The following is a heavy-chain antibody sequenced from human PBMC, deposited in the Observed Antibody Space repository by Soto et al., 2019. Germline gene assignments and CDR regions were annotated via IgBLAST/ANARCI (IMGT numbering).Heavy chain of an antibody. Sequence: SETLSLTCTVSGGSISSSSYYWGWIRQPPGKGLEWIGYIYYSGSTNYNPSLKSRVTISVDTSKNQFSLKLSSVTAADTAVYYCAVGGGLAIPRLDPWGQGTLVTVSS. D-gene: IGHD1-26*01. V-gene: IGHV4-61*05. J-gene: IGHJ5*02. CDR2: IYYSGST. CDR3: AVGGGLAIPRLDP. CDR1: GGSISSSSYY.